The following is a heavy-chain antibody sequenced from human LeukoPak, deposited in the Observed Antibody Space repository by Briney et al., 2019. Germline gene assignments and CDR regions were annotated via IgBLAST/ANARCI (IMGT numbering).Heavy chain of an antibody. V-gene: IGHV4-34*01. D-gene: IGHD2-2*02. Sequence: SETLSLTCAVYGASFSGYYWSWIRQPPGKGLEWIGEINHSGSTNYNPSLKSRVTISVDTSKNQFSLKLSSVTAADTAVYYCARGRYCSSTSCYRGDFDYWGQGTLVTVSS. CDR2: INHSGST. J-gene: IGHJ4*02. CDR3: ARGRYCSSTSCYRGDFDY. CDR1: GASFSGYY.